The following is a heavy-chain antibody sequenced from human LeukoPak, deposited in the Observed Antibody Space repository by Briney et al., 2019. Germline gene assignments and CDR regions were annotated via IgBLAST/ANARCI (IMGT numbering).Heavy chain of an antibody. J-gene: IGHJ4*02. CDR3: ARRAGEYSHPYDY. V-gene: IGHV3-53*01. D-gene: IGHD2-15*01. CDR2: IYSGGNT. Sequence: GGSLRLSYTVSGFTVSSNSWSWVRLAPGKGLEWVSFIYSGGNTHYSDSVKGRFTLSRDNSKNTLYLQMNSLRAENTAIYYCARRAGEYSHPYDYWGQGTLVTVSS. CDR1: GFTVSSNS.